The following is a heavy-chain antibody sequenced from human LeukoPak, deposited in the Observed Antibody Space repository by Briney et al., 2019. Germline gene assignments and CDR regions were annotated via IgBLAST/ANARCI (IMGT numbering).Heavy chain of an antibody. CDR2: IWYDGSNK. V-gene: IGHV3-33*01. Sequence: GGSLRLSCAASGFTFSSYGMHWVRQAPGKGLEWVAVIWYDGSNKYYADSVKGRFTISRDNSKNTLYLQMNSLRAENTAVYYCARVFGLYDAFDIWGQGTMVTVSS. CDR1: GFTFSSYG. J-gene: IGHJ3*02. D-gene: IGHD3-10*02. CDR3: ARVFGLYDAFDI.